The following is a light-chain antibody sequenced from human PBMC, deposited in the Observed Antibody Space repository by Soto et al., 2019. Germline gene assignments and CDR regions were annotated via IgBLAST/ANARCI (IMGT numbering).Light chain of an antibody. CDR1: QSVSTY. V-gene: IGKV3-11*01. J-gene: IGKJ3*01. Sequence: EVVLTQSPATLSLSPGERATLSCRASQSVSTYLAWYQQKPGQPPRLLIYGASNRATGTPARFSGSGSGTDFTLTISSLEPEDFAVYYCHQRSNWPPFTFGPGTKEEIK. CDR3: HQRSNWPPFT. CDR2: GAS.